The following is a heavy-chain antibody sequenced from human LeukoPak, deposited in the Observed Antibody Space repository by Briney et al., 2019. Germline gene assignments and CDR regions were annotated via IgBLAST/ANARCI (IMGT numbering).Heavy chain of an antibody. CDR1: GFTFSSYS. D-gene: IGHD3-16*02. V-gene: IGHV3-21*01. Sequence: GGSLRLSCAASGFTFSSYSMNWLRQAPGKGLEWVSSISSSSSYIYYADSVKGRFTISRDNAKNSLYLQMNSLRAEDTAVYYCARDDATVSNAFDIWGQGTMVTVSS. CDR3: ARDDATVSNAFDI. CDR2: ISSSSSYI. J-gene: IGHJ3*02.